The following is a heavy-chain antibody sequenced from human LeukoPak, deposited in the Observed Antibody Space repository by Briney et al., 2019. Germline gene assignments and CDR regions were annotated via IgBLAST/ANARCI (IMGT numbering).Heavy chain of an antibody. CDR1: GFTFSSYG. CDR2: IWYDGSNK. CDR3: ARVISGYRGYGMDV. D-gene: IGHD3-22*01. J-gene: IGHJ6*02. Sequence: GGSLRLSCAASGFTFSSYGMHWVRQAPGKGLEWVAVIWYDGSNKYYADPVKGRFTISRDNSKNTLYLQMNSLRAEDTAVYYCARVISGYRGYGMDVWGQGTTVTVSS. V-gene: IGHV3-33*01.